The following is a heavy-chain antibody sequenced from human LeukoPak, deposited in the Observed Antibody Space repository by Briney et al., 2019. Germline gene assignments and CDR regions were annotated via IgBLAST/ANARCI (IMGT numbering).Heavy chain of an antibody. J-gene: IGHJ6*03. CDR2: IKQDGSEK. D-gene: IGHD6-19*01. V-gene: IGHV3-7*01. CDR3: ARDPVSGGWNYYYYYMDV. CDR1: GFTFSSYW. Sequence: GGSLRLSCAASGFTFSSYWMSWVRQAPGKGLEWVANIKQDGSEKYYVDSVKGRFTISRDNAKNSLYLQMNSLRAEDTAVYYCARDPVSGGWNYYYYYMDVWGKGTTVTISS.